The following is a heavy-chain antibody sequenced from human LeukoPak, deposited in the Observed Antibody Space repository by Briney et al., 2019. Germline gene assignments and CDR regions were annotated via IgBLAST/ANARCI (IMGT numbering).Heavy chain of an antibody. CDR2: ISGGGGSS. D-gene: IGHD3-3*01. CDR3: AKMSGYYSRWASEFDY. V-gene: IGHV3-23*01. CDR1: GFTFSNYA. Sequence: GGSLRLSCAASGFTFSNYAMSWVRQAPGKGLEWVSGISGGGGSSDYADSVKGRFTISRDNSKNTLYLQVDSLRAEDTALYYCAKMSGYYSRWASEFDYWGQGTLVSVSS. J-gene: IGHJ4*02.